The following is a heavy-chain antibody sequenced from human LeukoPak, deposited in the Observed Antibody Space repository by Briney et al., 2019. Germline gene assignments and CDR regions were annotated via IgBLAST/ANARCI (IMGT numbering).Heavy chain of an antibody. J-gene: IGHJ5*02. CDR2: IYTSGST. V-gene: IGHV4-61*02. D-gene: IGHD3-22*01. CDR3: ARVSPYYDSSGDEP. CDR1: GGSISSGSYY. Sequence: SQTLSLTCTVSGGSISSGSYYWSWIRQPAGKGLEWIGRIYTSGSTNYNPSLKSRVTISVDTSKNQFSLKLSSVTAADTAVYYCARVSPYYDSSGDEPWGQGTLVTVSS.